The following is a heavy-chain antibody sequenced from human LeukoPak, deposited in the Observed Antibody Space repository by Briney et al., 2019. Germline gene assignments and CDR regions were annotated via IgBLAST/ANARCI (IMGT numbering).Heavy chain of an antibody. CDR1: GFTFSSYW. V-gene: IGHV3-7*01. J-gene: IGHJ6*04. D-gene: IGHD2-2*01. CDR2: IKQDGSEK. CDR3: ARNGAKYCSTTSCYMDV. Sequence: GGSLRLSCAASGFTFSSYWMSWVRQAPGKGLEWVANIKQDGSEKYYVDSVKGRFTISRDNAKNPLYLQMNSLRAEDTAVYYCARNGAKYCSTTSCYMDVWGKGTTVTVSS.